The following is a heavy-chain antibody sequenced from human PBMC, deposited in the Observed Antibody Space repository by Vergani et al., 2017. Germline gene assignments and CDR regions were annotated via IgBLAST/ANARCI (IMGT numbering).Heavy chain of an antibody. J-gene: IGHJ4*02. V-gene: IGHV1-69*01. Sequence: QVQLVQSGAEVKKPGSSVKVSCKASGGTFSSYAISWVRQAPGQGLEWMGGIIPIFGTTNYAQKFQGRVTITADESTSTAYMELSSLRSEDTAVYYCAKSLLLHDFWSGYSYYFDYWGQGTLVTVSS. CDR1: GGTFSSYA. D-gene: IGHD3-3*01. CDR3: AKSLLLHDFWSGYSYYFDY. CDR2: IIPIFGTT.